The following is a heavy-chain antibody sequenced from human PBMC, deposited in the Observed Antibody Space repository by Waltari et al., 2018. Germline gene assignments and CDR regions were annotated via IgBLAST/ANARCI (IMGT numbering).Heavy chain of an antibody. CDR3: ARDRGDGYNPYYFDY. V-gene: IGHV1-69*13. Sequence: QVQLVQSGAEVKKPGSSVKVSCKASGGTFSSYAISWVRQAPGQGLEWMGKSIPIFGTANYAQEFQGRGTITADKSTSTAYMELSSLRSEDTAVYYCARDRGDGYNPYYFDYWGQGTLVTVSS. J-gene: IGHJ4*02. CDR2: SIPIFGTA. D-gene: IGHD3-10*01. CDR1: GGTFSSYA.